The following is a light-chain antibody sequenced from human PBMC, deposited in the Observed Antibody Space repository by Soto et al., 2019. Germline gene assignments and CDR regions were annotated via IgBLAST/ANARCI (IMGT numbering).Light chain of an antibody. J-gene: IGKJ1*01. Sequence: NLLTQSQGTLSLSPGEGATLSCRASRGVSANYLAWYQQKPGQAPTLLIYGASIRAAGIPDRFSGSGSGTDFTLTIRRLEPDDFAVYYCQQYGSSPRTFGQGTKVDNK. CDR2: GAS. CDR1: RGVSANY. CDR3: QQYGSSPRT. V-gene: IGKV3-20*01.